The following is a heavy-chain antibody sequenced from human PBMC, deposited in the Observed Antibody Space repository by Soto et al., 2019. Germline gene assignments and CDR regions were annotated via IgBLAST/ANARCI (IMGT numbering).Heavy chain of an antibody. J-gene: IGHJ3*02. V-gene: IGHV5-51*01. CDR1: GNTFSSHW. Sequence: GESLKISCQGLGNTFSSHWIGWVRQMPGKGLEWMGIIYPGDSETRYSPSFQGQVSISADKSGTTAYLHWSSLKASDSAVYYCARMTFYRADAFDIWGQGTMVTVSS. CDR2: IYPGDSET. CDR3: ARMTFYRADAFDI. D-gene: IGHD2-21*02.